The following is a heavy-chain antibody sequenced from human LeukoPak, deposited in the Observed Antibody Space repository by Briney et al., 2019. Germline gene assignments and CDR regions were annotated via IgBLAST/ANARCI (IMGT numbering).Heavy chain of an antibody. CDR3: ARDPPRGSGSYHALVI. Sequence: PGGSLRLSCAASGFTFSSYWMSWVRQAPGKGLEWVANIKQDGSEKYYVDSVKGRFTISRDNAKNSLYLQMNSLRAEDTAVYYCARDPPRGSGSYHALVIWGQGTMVTVSS. D-gene: IGHD3-10*01. J-gene: IGHJ3*02. V-gene: IGHV3-7*03. CDR1: GFTFSSYW. CDR2: IKQDGSEK.